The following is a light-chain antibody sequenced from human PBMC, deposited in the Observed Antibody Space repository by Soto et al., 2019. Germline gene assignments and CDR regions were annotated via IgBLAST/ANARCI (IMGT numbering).Light chain of an antibody. CDR2: DVS. Sequence: QSVMTQPASVSGSPGQSIAISCTGTSSDVGGYSSVSWYQQQPGKAPKLVISDVSNRPSGVSDRFSGSKSGNTASLTISGLQTEDEADYYCASYTTSSGDGFGSGTKVTVL. V-gene: IGLV2-14*01. CDR3: ASYTTSSGDG. J-gene: IGLJ1*01. CDR1: SSDVGGYSS.